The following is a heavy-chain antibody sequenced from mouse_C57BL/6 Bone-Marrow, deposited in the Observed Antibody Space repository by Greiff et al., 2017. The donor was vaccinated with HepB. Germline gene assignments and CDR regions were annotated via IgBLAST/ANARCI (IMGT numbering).Heavy chain of an antibody. Sequence: QVQLQQPGAELVKPGASAKLSCKASGYTFTSYWMHWVKQRPGRGLEWIGRIDPNSGGTQYNEKFESKATLTVDKPSSTAYIQLSSMTSEDSAVYYCAREWDDDGFAYWGEGTLVTVSA. CDR2: IDPNSGGT. CDR3: AREWDDDGFAY. V-gene: IGHV1-72*01. CDR1: GYTFTSYW. J-gene: IGHJ3*01. D-gene: IGHD4-1*01.